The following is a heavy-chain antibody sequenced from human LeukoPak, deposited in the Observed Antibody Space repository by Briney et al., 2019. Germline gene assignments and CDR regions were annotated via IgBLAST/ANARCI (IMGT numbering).Heavy chain of an antibody. CDR1: GGSFSGYY. D-gene: IGHD6-19*01. J-gene: IGHJ4*02. V-gene: IGHV4-34*01. CDR3: ARGQGSGWYDWSIYFGY. Sequence: SETLSLTCAVYGGSFSGYYWSWIRQPPGKGLEWIGEINHSGSTNYNPSLKSRVTISVDTSKNQFSLKLSSVTAADTAVYYCARGQGSGWYDWSIYFGYWGQGTLVTVSS. CDR2: INHSGST.